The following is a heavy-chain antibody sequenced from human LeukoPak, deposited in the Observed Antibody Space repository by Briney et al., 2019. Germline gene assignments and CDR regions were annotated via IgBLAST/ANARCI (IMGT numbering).Heavy chain of an antibody. CDR2: MSHGGYS. CDR1: DDDIRMYNW. Sequence: NPSETLSLTCGVSDDDIRMYNWWSWVRQSPGKGLEWIGEMSHGGYSNYNPSLKSRASISIDTSGSAVSLTLTSVTAADTAVYFCATRNADSFYFDYWGRGALVTVSS. J-gene: IGHJ4*02. V-gene: IGHV4/OR15-8*02. D-gene: IGHD4-17*01. CDR3: ATRNADSFYFDY.